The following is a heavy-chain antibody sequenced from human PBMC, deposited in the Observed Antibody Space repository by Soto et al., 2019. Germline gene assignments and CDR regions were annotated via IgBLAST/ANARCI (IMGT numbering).Heavy chain of an antibody. CDR2: MNPNSGNT. CDR1: GYTFTSYD. D-gene: IGHD5-12*01. Sequence: ASVKVSCKASGYTFTSYDMNWVRQATGQGLEWMGWMNPNSGNTGYAQKFQGRVTMTRNTSISTAYMELSSLRSEDTAVYYCARVSLLYSGYDPYWFDPWGQGTLVTVSS. V-gene: IGHV1-8*01. CDR3: ARVSLLYSGYDPYWFDP. J-gene: IGHJ5*02.